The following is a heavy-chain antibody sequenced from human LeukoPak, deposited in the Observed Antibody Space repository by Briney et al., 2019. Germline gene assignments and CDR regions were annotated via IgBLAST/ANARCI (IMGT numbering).Heavy chain of an antibody. CDR1: GFTFSSYA. D-gene: IGHD5-12*01. CDR2: ISGSGGST. J-gene: IGHJ4*02. V-gene: IGHV3-23*01. CDR3: AKKSGDIVAKKRKHFDY. Sequence: GGSLRLSCAASGFTFSSYAMSWVRQAPGKGLEWVSAISGSGGSTYYADSVKGRFTLSRDNSKNTLYLQMNSLRAEDTAIYYCAKKSGDIVAKKRKHFDYWAREPWSPSPQ.